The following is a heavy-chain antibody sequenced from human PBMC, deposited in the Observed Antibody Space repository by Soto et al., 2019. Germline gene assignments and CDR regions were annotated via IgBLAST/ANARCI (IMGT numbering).Heavy chain of an antibody. J-gene: IGHJ4*02. CDR2: ISNSGGST. D-gene: IGHD3-22*01. CDR3: AKPGNLWRGYYYYFAY. Sequence: EVQLLESGGGLVPPGGSLRLSCADSGFTFSNYAVSWVRQAPGKGLVWVSVISNSGGSTYYAVSVQGRFTISRDNSKATLYLQMNSLRAEDTALYYCAKPGNLWRGYYYYFAYWRRGTLFTVSS. V-gene: IGHV3-23*01. CDR1: GFTFSNYA.